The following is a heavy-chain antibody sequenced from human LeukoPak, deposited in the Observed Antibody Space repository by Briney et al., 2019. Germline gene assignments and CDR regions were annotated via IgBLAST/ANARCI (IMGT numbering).Heavy chain of an antibody. CDR3: ARNLAMTGDFDN. CDR2: MDPNNGRT. D-gene: IGHD2-2*01. Sequence: ASVKVSCKTSGYTFTSYDVNWVRQAPGQGLEWLGWMDPNNGRTGYAQTFQGRVTMTRDTSINTAYMELRSLRSEDTAVYYCARNLAMTGDFDNWGQGTLVTVSS. J-gene: IGHJ4*02. CDR1: GYTFTSYD. V-gene: IGHV1-8*01.